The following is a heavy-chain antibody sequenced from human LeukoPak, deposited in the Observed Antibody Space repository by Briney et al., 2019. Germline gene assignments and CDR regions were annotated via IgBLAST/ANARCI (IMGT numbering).Heavy chain of an antibody. V-gene: IGHV1-2*02. CDR3: ARVVAVTDTPVYYMDV. Sequence: ASVKVSCKASGYMFTGYYMHWVRQAPGQGLEWMGWINPNSGGTNYAQKFQGRVTTTRDTSISTAYMDLNRLRSDDTAVYYCARVVAVTDTPVYYMDVWGKGTTVTVSS. J-gene: IGHJ6*03. CDR2: INPNSGGT. CDR1: GYMFTGYY. D-gene: IGHD6-19*01.